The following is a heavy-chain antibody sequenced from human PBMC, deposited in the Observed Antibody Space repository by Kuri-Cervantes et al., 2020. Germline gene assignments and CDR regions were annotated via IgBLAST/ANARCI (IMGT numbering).Heavy chain of an antibody. CDR3: AREYGSSCGDY. CDR1: GFTFSSYG. D-gene: IGHD4-17*01. CDR2: IWYDGSNK. V-gene: IGHV3-33*01. Sequence: GGSLRLSCAASGFTFSSYGMHWVRQAPGKGLEWVAVIWYDGSNKYYADSVKGRFTISRGNSKNTLYLQMNSLRAEDTAVYYCAREYGSSCGDYWGQGTLVTVSS. J-gene: IGHJ4*02.